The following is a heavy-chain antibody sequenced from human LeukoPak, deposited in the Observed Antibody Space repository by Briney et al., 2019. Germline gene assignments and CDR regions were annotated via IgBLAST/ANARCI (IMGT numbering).Heavy chain of an antibody. D-gene: IGHD4-17*01. V-gene: IGHV4-59*01. CDR1: GGSISSYY. J-gene: IGHJ3*02. Sequence: PSETLSLTCTVSGGSISSYYWSWIRQPPGKGLEWIGYIYYSGSTNYNPSLKSRLTISVDTSKNQFSLKLSSVTAADTAVYYCASLTVTSDAFDIWGQETMVTVSS. CDR3: ASLTVTSDAFDI. CDR2: IYYSGST.